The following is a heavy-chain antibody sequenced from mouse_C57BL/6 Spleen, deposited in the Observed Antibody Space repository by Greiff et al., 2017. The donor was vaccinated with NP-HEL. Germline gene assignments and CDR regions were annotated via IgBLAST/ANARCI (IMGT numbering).Heavy chain of an antibody. CDR2: IWTGGGT. D-gene: IGHD2-4*01. CDR3: ARRAYDYDSYAMDY. V-gene: IGHV2-9-1*01. Sequence: VMLVESGPGLVAPSQSLSITCTVSGFSLTSYAISWVRQPPGKGLEWLGVIWTGGGTNYNSALKSRLSISKDNSKSQVFLKMNSLQTDDTARYYCARRAYDYDSYAMDYWGQGTSVTVSS. J-gene: IGHJ4*01. CDR1: GFSLTSYA.